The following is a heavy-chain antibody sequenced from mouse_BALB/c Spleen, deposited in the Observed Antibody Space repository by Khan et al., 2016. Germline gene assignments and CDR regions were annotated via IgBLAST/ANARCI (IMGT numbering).Heavy chain of an antibody. CDR1: GFNIKDTY. J-gene: IGHJ1*01. V-gene: IGHV14-3*02. CDR3: ASRTLTPQYFDV. Sequence: VQLQQSGAELVKPGASVKLSCTASGFNIKDTYMHWVKQRPEQGLEWIGKIDPTNGNTNYDPQFQGKATITADTSSNTAYLQLSSLDSEDTAVYDCASRTLTPQYFDVWGAGTTVTVSS. CDR2: IDPTNGNT.